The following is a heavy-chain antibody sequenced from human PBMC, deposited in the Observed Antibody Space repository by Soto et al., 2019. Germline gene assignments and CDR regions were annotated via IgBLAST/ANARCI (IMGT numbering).Heavy chain of an antibody. CDR2: INHSGST. J-gene: IGHJ4*02. D-gene: IGHD2-8*02. V-gene: IGHV4-34*01. CDR1: GGSFSGYS. Sequence: SETLSLTCAVYGGSFSGYSWTWIRQPPGTGLEWVGEINHSGSTNYNPSLKSRATISVDTSKNQFSLKLTPVTAADTAVYYWARDKITGLFDYWGQGTLVTVS. CDR3: ARDKITGLFDY.